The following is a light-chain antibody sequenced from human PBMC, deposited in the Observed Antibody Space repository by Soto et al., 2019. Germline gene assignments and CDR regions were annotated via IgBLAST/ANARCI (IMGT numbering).Light chain of an antibody. CDR2: GAS. CDR1: QSVSSSY. J-gene: IGKJ1*01. V-gene: IGKV3-20*01. CDR3: QQYGSSPKT. Sequence: EIVLTQSPGTLSLSPGERATLSCRASQSVSSSYLAWYQQKPGQAPRLLIYGASSRATGIPDRFSGSGSGTDFTLTISRLEPEDFAVYYCQQYGSSPKTFGHGTKAEIK.